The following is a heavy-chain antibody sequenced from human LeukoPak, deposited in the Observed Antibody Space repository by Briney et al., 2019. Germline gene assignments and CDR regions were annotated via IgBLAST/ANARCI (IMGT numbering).Heavy chain of an antibody. CDR3: AMEQQQLYGMDV. CDR1: GFTFSSYW. J-gene: IGHJ6*02. V-gene: IGHV3-7*04. D-gene: IGHD6-13*01. Sequence: GGSLRLSCAAFGFTFSSYWMSWVRQAPGKGLEWVANIKQDGSEKYYVDSVKGRFTISRDNAKNSLYLQMNSLRAEDTAVYYCAMEQQQLYGMDVWGQGTTVTVSS. CDR2: IKQDGSEK.